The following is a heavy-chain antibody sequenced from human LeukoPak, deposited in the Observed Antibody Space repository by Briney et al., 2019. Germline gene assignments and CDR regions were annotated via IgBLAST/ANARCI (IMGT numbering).Heavy chain of an antibody. CDR1: GFTFNNAW. D-gene: IGHD1-26*01. CDR2: ISYDGSNK. J-gene: IGHJ4*02. V-gene: IGHV3-30-3*01. Sequence: GGSLRLSCAASGFTFNNAWMNWVRQAPGKGLGWVAVISYDGSNKYYADSVKGRFTISRDNSKNTLYLQMNSLRVEDTAVYYCARAFGSYSGSYFDYWGQGTLVTVSS. CDR3: ARAFGSYSGSYFDY.